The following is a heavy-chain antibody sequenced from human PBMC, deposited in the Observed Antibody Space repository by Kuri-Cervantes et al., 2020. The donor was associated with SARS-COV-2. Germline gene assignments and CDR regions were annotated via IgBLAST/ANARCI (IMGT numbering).Heavy chain of an antibody. V-gene: IGHV4-30-4*01. CDR3: ARQGGYYGMDV. Sequence: SETLSLTCTVSGGSISSADYYWSWIRQPPGKGLEWIGYIYYSGSTYYNPSLKSRITISVDTSKNQFSLKLSSVTAADTAVYYCARQGGYYGMDVWGQGTTVTVSS. CDR2: IYYSGST. CDR1: GGSISSADYY. J-gene: IGHJ6*02. D-gene: IGHD3-22*01.